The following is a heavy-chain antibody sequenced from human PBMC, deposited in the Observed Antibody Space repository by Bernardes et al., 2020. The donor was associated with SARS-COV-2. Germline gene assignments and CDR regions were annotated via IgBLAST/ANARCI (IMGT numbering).Heavy chain of an antibody. D-gene: IGHD3-3*01. CDR1: GFTFSSYG. CDR3: ARDKNDFWSGSGFDP. V-gene: IGHV3-33*01. J-gene: IGHJ5*02. Sequence: GGSLRLSCAASGFTFSSYGVHWVRQAPGKGLEWVAVIWYDGSNKYYADSVKGRFTISRDNSKNTLYLQMNSLRAEDTAVYYCARDKNDFWSGSGFDPWGQGTLVTVSS. CDR2: IWYDGSNK.